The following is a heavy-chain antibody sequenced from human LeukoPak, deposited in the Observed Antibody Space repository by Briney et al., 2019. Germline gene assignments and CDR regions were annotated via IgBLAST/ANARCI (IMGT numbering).Heavy chain of an antibody. CDR3: ARAAGDSSYYYYYMDV. J-gene: IGHJ6*03. CDR2: IYTSGST. Sequence: PSETLSLTCAVSGYSISSGYYWSWIRQPAGKGLEWIGRIYTSGSTNYNPSLKSRVTISVDTSKNQFSLKLSSVTAADTAVYYCARAAGDSSYYYYYMDVWGKGTTVTVSS. CDR1: GYSISSGYY. D-gene: IGHD7-27*01. V-gene: IGHV4-61*02.